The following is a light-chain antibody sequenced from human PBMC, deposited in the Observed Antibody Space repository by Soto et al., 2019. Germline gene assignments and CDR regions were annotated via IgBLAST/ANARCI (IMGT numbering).Light chain of an antibody. V-gene: IGKV3-20*01. CDR3: QQYGGSPPWT. Sequence: EIVVTQSRGTLSVSGWERATLSCMARQSVRSNLAWYQQKPGQAPRLLIYDASARATGIPARFSGSGSGTDFTLTISRLEPDDFAVYYCQQYGGSPPWTFGQGTKVDIK. CDR1: QSVRSN. CDR2: DAS. J-gene: IGKJ1*01.